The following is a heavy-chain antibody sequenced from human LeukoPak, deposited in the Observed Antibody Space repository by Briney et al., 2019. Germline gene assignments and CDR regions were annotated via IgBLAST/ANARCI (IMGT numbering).Heavy chain of an antibody. V-gene: IGHV3-30*02. CDR2: IWYDGTNK. J-gene: IGHJ4*02. Sequence: PGGSLRLSCATSGFTFTNYGMNWVRQAPGKGLEWVAFIWYDGTNKYYANSVKGRFTISRDNSKNTLSLQMISLRAEDTAVYYCAKDQEPVRFFDNWGQGTLVTVSS. CDR3: AKDQEPVRFFDN. CDR1: GFTFTNYG.